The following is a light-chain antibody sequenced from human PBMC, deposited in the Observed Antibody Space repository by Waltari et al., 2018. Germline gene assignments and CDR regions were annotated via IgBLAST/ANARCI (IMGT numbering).Light chain of an antibody. CDR3: QSYDNSLTVL. J-gene: IGLJ2*01. V-gene: IGLV1-40*01. CDR2: GNT. Sequence: QSVLTQPPSVSGAPGQRVTLSCTGSSSNIGAGSDVHWYQQLPGRAPKLLIYGNTNRPSGVPDRFSGSKSGTSASLAITGLQAEDEADYYCQSYDNSLTVLFGGGTKLTVL. CDR1: SSNIGAGSD.